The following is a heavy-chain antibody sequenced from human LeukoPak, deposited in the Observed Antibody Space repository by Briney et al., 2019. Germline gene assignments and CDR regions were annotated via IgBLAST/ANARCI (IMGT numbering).Heavy chain of an antibody. CDR2: IYYTGST. CDR1: GGSISSGSYY. CDR3: ARGFRGDNFDY. Sequence: SETLSLTCTVSGGSISSGSYYWGWVRQPPGTGLDWIGSIYYTGSTYYYPSLRGRVTISVDTSKNQFSLKLRSVTAADTAVYYCARGFRGDNFDYWGQGTLVTVSS. J-gene: IGHJ4*02. V-gene: IGHV4-39*07. D-gene: IGHD7-27*01.